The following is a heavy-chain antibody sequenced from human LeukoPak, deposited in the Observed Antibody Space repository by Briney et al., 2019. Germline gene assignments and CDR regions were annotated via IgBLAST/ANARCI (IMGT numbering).Heavy chain of an antibody. D-gene: IGHD3-10*01. Sequence: GGSLRLSCAASGFTFSSYTMNWARQAPGKGLEWASSISPSGSSTWHADSVRGRFTISRDNAGNSVHLQMTNLRVDDTAVYYCGRDFLGESGAGGPWGQGILVTVSS. CDR2: ISPSGSST. V-gene: IGHV3-21*01. J-gene: IGHJ5*02. CDR1: GFTFSSYT. CDR3: GRDFLGESGAGGP.